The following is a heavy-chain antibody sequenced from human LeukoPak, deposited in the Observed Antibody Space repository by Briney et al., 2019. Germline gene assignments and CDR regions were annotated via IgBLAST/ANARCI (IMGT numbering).Heavy chain of an antibody. CDR2: ISPNGGST. CDR1: GFTFSSYT. V-gene: IGHV3-64D*09. Sequence: GGSLRLSCSASGFTFSSYTMHWVRQAPGKGLEYVSAISPNGGSTYYGDSVKGRFTISRDNSKKTLYLQMSSLRAEDTAVYYCVKTTAVAGNFDYWGQGTLVTVS. J-gene: IGHJ4*02. CDR3: VKTTAVAGNFDY. D-gene: IGHD6-13*01.